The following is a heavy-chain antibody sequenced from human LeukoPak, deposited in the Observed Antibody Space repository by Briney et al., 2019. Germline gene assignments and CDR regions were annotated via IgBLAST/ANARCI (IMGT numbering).Heavy chain of an antibody. CDR3: ARGRDGYGDNWFDP. Sequence: SETLSLTCNVSGGSISSYYWSWIRQPPGKGLEWIGYIYYSGSTNYNPSLKSRVTISVDTSKNQFSLKLSSVTAADTAVYYCARGRDGYGDNWFDPWGQGTLVTVSS. J-gene: IGHJ5*02. V-gene: IGHV4-59*01. CDR2: IYYSGST. D-gene: IGHD5-24*01. CDR1: GGSISSYY.